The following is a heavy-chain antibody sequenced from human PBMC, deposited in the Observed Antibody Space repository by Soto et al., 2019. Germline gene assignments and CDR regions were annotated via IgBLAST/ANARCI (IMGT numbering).Heavy chain of an antibody. D-gene: IGHD3-3*01. CDR3: ARYRVGSGYSDFYYQLGLDV. Sequence: GESLKISCKGSGYSFTNYWIVWVRQMPGKGLEWMGIIYPGDSDTRYSPSFQGQVTISADKSISTAYLQWRSLRASDTAVYYCARYRVGSGYSDFYYQLGLDVWGQGTTVTVSS. CDR1: GYSFTNYW. V-gene: IGHV5-51*01. CDR2: IYPGDSDT. J-gene: IGHJ6*02.